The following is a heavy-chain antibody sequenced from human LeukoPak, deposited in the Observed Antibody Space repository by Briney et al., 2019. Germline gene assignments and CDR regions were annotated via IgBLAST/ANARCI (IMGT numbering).Heavy chain of an antibody. CDR3: ARGYYSSSRFDS. V-gene: IGHV3-74*01. J-gene: IGHJ4*02. Sequence: GGSLRLSCAASGFXFSXXXXXWVXXAPGKXXVWVSRVNSDGSTTNYADSVKGRFTISRDNAENTLYMRMNSLRPEDTAVYYCARGYYSSSRFDSWGQGTLVTVSS. CDR1: GFXFSXXX. CDR2: VNSDGSTT. D-gene: IGHD6-13*01.